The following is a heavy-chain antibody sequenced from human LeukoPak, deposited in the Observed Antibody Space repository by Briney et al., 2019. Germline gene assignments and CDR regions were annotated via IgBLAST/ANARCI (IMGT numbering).Heavy chain of an antibody. CDR1: GGSISSGSYY. Sequence: SQTLSLTCTVSGGSISSGSYYWSWIRQPAGKGLEWIGRIYTSGSTNYNPSLKSRVTISVDTSKNQFSLKLSSVTAADTAVYYCERGVPAPNWFDPWGQGTLVTVSS. D-gene: IGHD2-2*01. CDR2: IYTSGST. V-gene: IGHV4-61*02. CDR3: ERGVPAPNWFDP. J-gene: IGHJ5*02.